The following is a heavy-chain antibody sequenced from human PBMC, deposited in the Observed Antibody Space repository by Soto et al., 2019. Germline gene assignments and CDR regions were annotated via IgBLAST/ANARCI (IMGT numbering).Heavy chain of an antibody. CDR2: ISYDGTNK. V-gene: IGHV3-30*18. Sequence: GGSLRLSCAASGFTFSNYGMHWVRQAPGKGLEWVAVISYDGTNKYYADSVKGRFTISRDNSKNTLYLQMNSLRAEDTAVYYCAKAHNWGLWGQFDYWGQGTLVTVSS. J-gene: IGHJ4*02. CDR3: AKAHNWGLWGQFDY. D-gene: IGHD7-27*01. CDR1: GFTFSNYG.